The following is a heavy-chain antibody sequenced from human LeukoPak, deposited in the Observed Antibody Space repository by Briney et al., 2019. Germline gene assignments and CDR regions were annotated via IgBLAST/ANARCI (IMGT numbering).Heavy chain of an antibody. CDR3: AREYWYYYDSSGYYYATWFDP. CDR1: GGTFSSYA. V-gene: IGHV1-69*13. J-gene: IGHJ5*02. D-gene: IGHD3-22*01. CDR2: IIPIFGTA. Sequence: ASVKVSCKASGGTFSSYAISWVRQVPGQGLEWMGGIIPIFGTANYAQKFQGRVTITADESTSTAYMELSSLRSEDTAVYYCAREYWYYYDSSGYYYATWFDPWGQGTLVTVSS.